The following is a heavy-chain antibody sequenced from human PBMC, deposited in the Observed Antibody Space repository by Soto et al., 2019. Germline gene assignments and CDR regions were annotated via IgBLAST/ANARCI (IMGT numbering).Heavy chain of an antibody. CDR2: IYYSGST. D-gene: IGHD3-9*01. CDR3: ARHRGYYDKGMDV. Sequence: PSETLSLTCTVSGGSISSSSYYWGWIRQPPGKGLEWIGSIYYSGSTYYNTSLKSRVTISVDTSKNQFSLKLSSVTAADTAVYYCARHRGYYDKGMDVWGQGTTVTVSS. J-gene: IGHJ6*02. CDR1: GGSISSSSYY. V-gene: IGHV4-39*01.